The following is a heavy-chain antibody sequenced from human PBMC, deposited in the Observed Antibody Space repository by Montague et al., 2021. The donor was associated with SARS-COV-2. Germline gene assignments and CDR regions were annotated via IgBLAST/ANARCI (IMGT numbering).Heavy chain of an antibody. CDR2: IYQSGSA. CDR1: GGSVSSGDYS. Sequence: TLSLTCVVSGGSVSSGDYSWSWIRQSPGKGLEWTGYIYQSGSAYYNPSLKSRVTISIDTSNNQFSLNLRSVTAADTGLYYCATGTRMYGVDFWGQGTTVTVSS. V-gene: IGHV4-30-2*06. J-gene: IGHJ6*02. CDR3: ATGTRMYGVDF. D-gene: IGHD3-10*01.